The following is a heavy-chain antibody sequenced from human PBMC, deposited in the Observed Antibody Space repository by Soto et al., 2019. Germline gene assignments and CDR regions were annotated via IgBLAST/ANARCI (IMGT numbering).Heavy chain of an antibody. J-gene: IGHJ4*02. CDR2: ISGSGGST. V-gene: IGHV3-23*01. D-gene: IGHD3-3*01. Sequence: GGSLRLSCAASGFTFSSYAMSWVRQAPGKGLEWVSAISGSGGSTYYADSVKGRFTISRDNSKNTLYLQMNSLRAEDTAVYYCAKMLGYYDFWSGDYWGQGTLVTVSS. CDR3: AKMLGYYDFWSGDY. CDR1: GFTFSSYA.